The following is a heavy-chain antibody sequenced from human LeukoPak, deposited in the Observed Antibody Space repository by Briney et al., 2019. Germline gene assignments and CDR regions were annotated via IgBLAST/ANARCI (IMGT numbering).Heavy chain of an antibody. CDR1: GGTFSSYA. D-gene: IGHD4-17*01. Sequence: SVKVSCKASGGTFSSYAISWVRQAPGQGLEWMGRIIPILGIANYAQKFQGRVTITRDTSASTAYMELSSLRSEDTAVYYCASRDSTVTTSSYYGMDVWGQGTTVTVSS. V-gene: IGHV1-69*04. J-gene: IGHJ6*02. CDR2: IIPILGIA. CDR3: ASRDSTVTTSSYYGMDV.